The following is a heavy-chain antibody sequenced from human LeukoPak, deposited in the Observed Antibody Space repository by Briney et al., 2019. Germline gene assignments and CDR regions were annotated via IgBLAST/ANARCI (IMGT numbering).Heavy chain of an antibody. CDR1: GYTFTSYD. CDR3: ARGPVYSYGYCDADY. CDR2: MNPNSGGT. J-gene: IGHJ4*02. V-gene: IGHV1-2*02. Sequence: GASVKVSCKASGYTFTSYDINWVRQATGQGLEWMGWMNPNSGGTNYAQKFQGRVTMTRDTSISTAYMELSRLRSDDTAVYYCARGPVYSYGYCDADYWGQGTLVTVSS. D-gene: IGHD5-18*01.